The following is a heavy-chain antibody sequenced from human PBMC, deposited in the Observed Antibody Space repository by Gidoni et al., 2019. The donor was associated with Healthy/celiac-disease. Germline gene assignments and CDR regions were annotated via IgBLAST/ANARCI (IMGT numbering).Heavy chain of an antibody. CDR3: AREVAYYDSSGYYYRGAFDI. Sequence: QVQLQESGPGLVKPSGTLSLTCAVSGGSISSSNWWSWVRQPPGKGLEWIGEIYHSGSTNYNPSLKSRVTISVDKSKNQFSLKLSSVTAADTAVYYCAREVAYYDSSGYYYRGAFDIWGQGTMVTVSS. CDR2: IYHSGST. V-gene: IGHV4-4*02. D-gene: IGHD3-22*01. J-gene: IGHJ3*02. CDR1: GGSISSSNW.